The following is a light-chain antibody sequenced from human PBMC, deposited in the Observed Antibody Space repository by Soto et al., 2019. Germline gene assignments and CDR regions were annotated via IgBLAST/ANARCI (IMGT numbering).Light chain of an antibody. Sequence: QSALTQPASVSGSPGQSITISCTGTSSDVGGYNYVSWYQQHPGKAPKLMIYEVSNRPSGVSNRFSGSKSGNTASLTISGLQAEDEADYYCLSYGKVFGTGTKLTVL. CDR1: SSDVGGYNY. V-gene: IGLV2-14*01. J-gene: IGLJ1*01. CDR3: LSYGKV. CDR2: EVS.